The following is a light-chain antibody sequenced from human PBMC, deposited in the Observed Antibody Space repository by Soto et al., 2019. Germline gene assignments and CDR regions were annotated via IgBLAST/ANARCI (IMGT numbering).Light chain of an antibody. CDR2: AAS. V-gene: IGKV3-20*01. CDR3: QQDASSPGT. Sequence: TVLTQSPGTLSLSPGERATLSCRASQSVSSNYLAWYEQKPGQAPRLLIFAASRRATGIPDRFTGSGSGTDFTLTISRLEPEDFAVYYCQQDASSPGTFGQGTKVDIK. CDR1: QSVSSNY. J-gene: IGKJ1*01.